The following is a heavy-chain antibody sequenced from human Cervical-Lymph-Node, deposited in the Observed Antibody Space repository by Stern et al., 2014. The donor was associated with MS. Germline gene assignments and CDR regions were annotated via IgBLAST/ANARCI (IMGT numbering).Heavy chain of an antibody. D-gene: IGHD5-18*01. CDR2: INTNTGTP. CDR1: GYTFMNSP. J-gene: IGHJ3*01. V-gene: IGHV7-4-1*02. Sequence: VHLVESGSELRKPGASVRVSCKASGYTFMNSPMNWVRQAPGQGLEWMGWINTNTGTPTYAQGFKGRFVFSLDTSVSTAYLQISSLKAEDTAMYYCAKDLDTTLVRLAFDVWGQGTMVTVSS. CDR3: AKDLDTTLVRLAFDV.